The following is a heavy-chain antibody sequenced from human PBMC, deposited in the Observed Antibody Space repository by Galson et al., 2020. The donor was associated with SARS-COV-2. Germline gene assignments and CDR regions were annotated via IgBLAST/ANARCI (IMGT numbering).Heavy chain of an antibody. J-gene: IGHJ4*02. CDR2: ISYDRTKR. D-gene: IGHD6-13*01. CDR1: GFTFSSSA. CDR3: ARETDDYTSSWYDY. V-gene: IGHV3-30*04. Sequence: QLGESLNTSCRASGFTFSSSAMHWVRQAPGKGLEWVAIISYDRTKRYNLDSVKGRFTISRDNSKNTLFLQMDSLTTEDTAVYYCARETDDYTSSWYDYWGQGTLVTVSS.